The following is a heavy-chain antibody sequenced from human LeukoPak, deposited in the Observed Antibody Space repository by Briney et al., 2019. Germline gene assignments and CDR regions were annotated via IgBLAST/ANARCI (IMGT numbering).Heavy chain of an antibody. CDR2: INPNSGGT. Sequence: ASVKVSCKASGGTFSSYAISWVRQAPGQGLEWMGWINPNSGGTNYAQKFQGRVTMTRDTSISTAYMELSRLRSDDTAVYYCARNIAAREPGGYWGQGTLVTVSS. CDR1: GGTFSSYA. V-gene: IGHV1-2*02. CDR3: ARNIAAREPGGY. D-gene: IGHD6-6*01. J-gene: IGHJ4*02.